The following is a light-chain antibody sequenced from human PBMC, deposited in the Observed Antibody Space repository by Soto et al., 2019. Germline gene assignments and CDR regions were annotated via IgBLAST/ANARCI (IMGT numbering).Light chain of an antibody. CDR3: QQSYNAPPYT. CDR2: GAS. J-gene: IGKJ2*01. V-gene: IGKV1-39*01. Sequence: DIQMTQSPSSLSASVGDRVTITCRASQSISTYLNWYQQKPGKAPKLLIYGASSLQSWVPSRFSGSGSGTDFTLTISSLQPVDFATYYCQQSYNAPPYTFGQGTKLEIK. CDR1: QSISTY.